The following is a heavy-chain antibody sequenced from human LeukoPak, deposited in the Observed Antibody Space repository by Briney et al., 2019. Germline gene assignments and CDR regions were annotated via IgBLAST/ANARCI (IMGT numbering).Heavy chain of an antibody. V-gene: IGHV6-1*01. CDR2: TYYRSTWYN. D-gene: IGHD2-2*01. CDR3: ARRLTQYDCFDP. Sequence: SQTLSLTCAISGDSVSSNSVTWNWIRQSPSRGLEWLGRTYYRSTWYNDYAVSVRGRITVNPDTSKDQFSLHLNSVTPEDTAVYYCARRLTQYDCFDPWGQGILVTVSS. CDR1: GDSVSSNSVT. J-gene: IGHJ5*02.